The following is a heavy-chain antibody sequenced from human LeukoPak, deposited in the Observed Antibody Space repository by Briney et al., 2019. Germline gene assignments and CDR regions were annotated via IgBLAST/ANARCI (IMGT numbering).Heavy chain of an antibody. V-gene: IGHV1-18*01. CDR3: ASGVGYGDYYYGMDV. CDR1: GYTFTSYG. J-gene: IGHJ6*02. D-gene: IGHD4-17*01. Sequence: ASVKVSCKASGYTFTSYGISWVRQAPGQGLEWMGWISAYNGNTNYAQKLQGRVTMTTDTSTSTAYMELRSLRSDDTAVYHCASGVGYGDYYYGMDVWGQGTTVTVSS. CDR2: ISAYNGNT.